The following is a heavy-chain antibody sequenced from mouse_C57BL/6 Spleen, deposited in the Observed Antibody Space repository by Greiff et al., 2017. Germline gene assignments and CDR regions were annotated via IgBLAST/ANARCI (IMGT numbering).Heavy chain of an antibody. D-gene: IGHD1-1*01. J-gene: IGHJ1*03. Sequence: QVQLQQPGAELVRPGSSVKLSCKASGYTFTSYWMHWVKQRPIQGLEWIGNIDPSDSETHYNQKFKDKATLTVDKSSSTAYMQLSSLTSEDSAVYYCARPLVATRWYFDGWGTGTTGTVTS. CDR1: GYTFTSYW. CDR2: IDPSDSET. V-gene: IGHV1-52*01. CDR3: ARPLVATRWYFDG.